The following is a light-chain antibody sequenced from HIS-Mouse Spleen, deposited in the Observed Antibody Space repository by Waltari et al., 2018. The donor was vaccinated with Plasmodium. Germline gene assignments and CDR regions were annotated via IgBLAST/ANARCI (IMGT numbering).Light chain of an antibody. V-gene: IGLV3-10*01. CDR1: ALPKNY. CDR3: YSTDSSGNHRV. CDR2: EDS. Sequence: SYDLTQPPSVSVSPGQTARLTCPGAALPKNYAYWYLQKSGQAPVLVIYEDSKRPSGIPERFSGSSSGTMATLTISGAQVEDEADYYCYSTDSSGNHRVFGGGTKLTVL. J-gene: IGLJ3*02.